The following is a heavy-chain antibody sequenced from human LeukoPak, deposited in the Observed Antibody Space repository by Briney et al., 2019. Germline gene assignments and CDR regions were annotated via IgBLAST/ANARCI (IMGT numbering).Heavy chain of an antibody. J-gene: IGHJ4*02. CDR3: ARGDYYDYYFDY. CDR1: GGSISSYY. D-gene: IGHD3-22*01. CDR2: IYHSGST. Sequence: SETLSLTCTVSGGSISSYYWSWIRQPPGKGLEWIGYIYHSGSTYYNPSLKSRVTISVDRSKNQFSLKLSSVTAAGTAVHYCARGDYYDYYFDYWGQGTLVTVSS. V-gene: IGHV4-59*12.